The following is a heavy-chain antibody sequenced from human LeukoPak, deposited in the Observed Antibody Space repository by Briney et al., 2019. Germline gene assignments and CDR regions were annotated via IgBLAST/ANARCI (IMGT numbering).Heavy chain of an antibody. CDR3: ARQVKLNVPFDI. CDR1: GDSISSYY. V-gene: IGHV4-4*07. J-gene: IGHJ3*02. Sequence: SETLSLTCTVSGDSISSYYWTWIRQSVGQGLEWIGRIYTSGSTSYNPSLKSRVTISVDTSKNQFSLKLSSVTAADTAVYYCARQVKLNVPFDIWGQGTMVTVSS. D-gene: IGHD1-1*01. CDR2: IYTSGST.